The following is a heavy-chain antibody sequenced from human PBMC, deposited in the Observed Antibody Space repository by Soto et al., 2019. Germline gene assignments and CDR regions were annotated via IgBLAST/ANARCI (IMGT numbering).Heavy chain of an antibody. J-gene: IGHJ6*02. Sequence: PSETLSLTCTVSGDSISSYSWSWIRQPPGKGLEWIGNIHYNGNTKYSPSLKSRVTMSVDTSKNHFSLKLISVTTADTAVYYCARSPDSSGYYPRRYYYGMDVWGQGTTVTVSS. V-gene: IGHV4-59*01. CDR1: GDSISSYS. CDR3: ARSPDSSGYYPRRYYYGMDV. CDR2: IHYNGNT. D-gene: IGHD3-22*01.